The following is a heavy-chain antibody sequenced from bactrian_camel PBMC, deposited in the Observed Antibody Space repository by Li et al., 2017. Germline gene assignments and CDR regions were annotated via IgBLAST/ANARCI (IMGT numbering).Heavy chain of an antibody. Sequence: QVQLVESGGGSVQAGGSLRLSCKASGPPFRPNYMGWFRQAPGKEREGLASIRTIGGTKTYSDSAKGRFTISQDAAENELYLQMNSLKPEDTAMYYCAAGPRRPSSPRKTSCTVVAGSLESRRGFNYWGQGTQVTVS. J-gene: IGHJ4*01. CDR2: IRTIGGTK. CDR3: AAGPRRPSSPRKTSCTVVAGSLESRRGFNY. V-gene: IGHV3-3*01. CDR1: GPPFRPNY. D-gene: IGHD6*01.